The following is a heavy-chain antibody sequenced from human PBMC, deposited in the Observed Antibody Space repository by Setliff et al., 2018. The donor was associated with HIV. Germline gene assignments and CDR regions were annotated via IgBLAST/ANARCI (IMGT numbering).Heavy chain of an antibody. V-gene: IGHV4-38-2*01. CDR1: GYSINSHYN. D-gene: IGHD4-17*01. J-gene: IGHJ4*03. CDR3: ARLTTLTGSDT. Sequence: PSETLSLTCAVSGYSINSHYNWAWIRQPPGKGLEWIGDIHHSGNTYYNPSLMSRVTISVDTSKNQFSLKLRSMTAAGTAVYYCARLTTLTGSDTWGQGTLVTVSS. CDR2: IHHSGNT.